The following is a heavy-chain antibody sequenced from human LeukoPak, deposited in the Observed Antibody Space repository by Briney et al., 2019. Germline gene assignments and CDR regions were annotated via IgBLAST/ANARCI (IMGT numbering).Heavy chain of an antibody. CDR2: ISVNNGNT. D-gene: IGHD1-7*01. Sequence: ASVKVSCKASGYTFINYDISWVRQAPGQGLEWMGWISVNNGNTNNAQNPQDRVTMTTDTSTSTAYTELRSLRSDDTAVYYCARARGHWNYDFWGQGTLVTVSS. CDR1: GYTFINYD. CDR3: ARARGHWNYDF. V-gene: IGHV1-18*04. J-gene: IGHJ4*02.